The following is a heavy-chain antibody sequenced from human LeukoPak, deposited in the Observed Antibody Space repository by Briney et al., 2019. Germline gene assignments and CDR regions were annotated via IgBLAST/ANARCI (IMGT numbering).Heavy chain of an antibody. D-gene: IGHD4/OR15-4a*01. CDR2: ISYDGSNK. CDR3: AREAGLSTRRRLDY. Sequence: PGRSLRLSCAASGFPFSSYAMHWVRQAPGKGLEWVAVISYDGSNKYYADSVKGRFTISRDSSKNMLYLQMNSLRTEDTALYYCAREAGLSTRRRLDYWGQGTLVTVSS. V-gene: IGHV3-30-3*01. J-gene: IGHJ4*02. CDR1: GFPFSSYA.